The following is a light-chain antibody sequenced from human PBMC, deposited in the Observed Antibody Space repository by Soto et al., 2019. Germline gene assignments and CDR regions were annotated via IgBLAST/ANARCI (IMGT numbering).Light chain of an antibody. CDR3: STYTGSSTYVV. CDR1: SSDVGGYNY. Sequence: QSALTQPASVSGSPGQSITISCTGTSSDVGGYNYVSWYQQHPGKAPKLMTYDVNNRPSGVSNRFSGSKSGNTASLTISGLQAEDEADYYCSTYTGSSTYVVFGGGTKVTVL. J-gene: IGLJ2*01. V-gene: IGLV2-14*01. CDR2: DVN.